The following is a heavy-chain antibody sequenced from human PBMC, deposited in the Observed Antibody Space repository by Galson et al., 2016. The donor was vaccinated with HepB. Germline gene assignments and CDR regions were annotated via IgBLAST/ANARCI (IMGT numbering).Heavy chain of an antibody. J-gene: IGHJ4*02. CDR2: IYPDDSDT. D-gene: IGHD3-9*01. Sequence: QSGAEVTKPGESLKISCKGSGYTFTSYWIAWVRQMPGKGLEWMGIIYPDDSDTKYYPSFQGHVTISVDKSISTAFLQWSSLKASDTAMYYCALGDYDILTGPYYFDSWGQGTLGTVSS. CDR3: ALGDYDILTGPYYFDS. CDR1: GYTFTSYW. V-gene: IGHV5-51*01.